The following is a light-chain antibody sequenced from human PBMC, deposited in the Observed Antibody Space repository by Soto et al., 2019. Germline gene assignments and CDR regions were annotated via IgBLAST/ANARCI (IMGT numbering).Light chain of an antibody. CDR3: SSYASGSTPLYV. V-gene: IGLV2-14*03. CDR2: DVS. CDR1: SSDVGGYNY. Sequence: QSALTQPASVSGSPGQSITLSCTGTSSDVGGYNYVSWYQQYPGKAPKLMMYDVSNRPSGVSNRFSGSKSGNTASLTISGLQAEDEADYYCSSYASGSTPLYVFGTGTKLTVL. J-gene: IGLJ1*01.